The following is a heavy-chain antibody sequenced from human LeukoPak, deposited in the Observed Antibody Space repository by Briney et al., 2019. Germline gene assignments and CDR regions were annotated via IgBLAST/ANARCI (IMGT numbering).Heavy chain of an antibody. Sequence: PGGSLRLSCAASGFTFSSYAMHWVRQAPGKGLEWVAVISYDGSNKYYADSVKGRFTISRDNSKNTLYLQMNSLRAEDTALYYCAKGIHYYYYGMDVWGQGTTVTVSS. J-gene: IGHJ6*02. D-gene: IGHD6-13*01. CDR1: GFTFSSYA. V-gene: IGHV3-30-3*01. CDR3: AKGIHYYYYGMDV. CDR2: ISYDGSNK.